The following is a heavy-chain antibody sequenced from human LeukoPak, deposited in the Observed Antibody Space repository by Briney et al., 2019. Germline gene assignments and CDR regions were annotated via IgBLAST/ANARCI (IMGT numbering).Heavy chain of an antibody. Sequence: GGSLRLSCAASGFTFSSYSMNWVRQAPGKGLEWVSSISSSSSYIYYADSVKGRFTISRDNAKNSLYLQMNSLRVEDTAVYYCARGAYGGNSQVDYRGQGTLVTVSS. CDR3: ARGAYGGNSQVDY. CDR2: ISSSSSYI. V-gene: IGHV3-21*01. D-gene: IGHD4-17*01. J-gene: IGHJ4*02. CDR1: GFTFSSYS.